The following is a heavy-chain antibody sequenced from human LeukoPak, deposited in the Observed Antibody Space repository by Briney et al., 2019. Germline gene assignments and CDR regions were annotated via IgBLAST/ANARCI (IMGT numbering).Heavy chain of an antibody. CDR3: ARTVGSRTIDY. D-gene: IGHD1-1*01. Sequence: SETLSLTCTVSGGSISSYYWSWIRQPPGKGLEWIGYIYYSGSTNYNPSLKSQVTISVDTSKNQFSLKLSSVTAADTAVYYCARTVGSRTIDYWGQGTLVTVSS. J-gene: IGHJ4*02. CDR1: GGSISSYY. V-gene: IGHV4-59*01. CDR2: IYYSGST.